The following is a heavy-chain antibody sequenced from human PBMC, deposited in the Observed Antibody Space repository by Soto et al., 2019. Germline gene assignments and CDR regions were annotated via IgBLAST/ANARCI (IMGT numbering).Heavy chain of an antibody. CDR3: TPGSGSFDY. Sequence: GGSVRLSCAASGFTFSGSAMHWVRQASGKGLEWVGRIRSKANSYATAYAASVKGRFTISRDDSKNTAYLQMNSLKTEDTAVYYCTPGSGSFDYWGLGTLVTVSS. CDR2: IRSKANSYAT. V-gene: IGHV3-73*01. CDR1: GFTFSGSA. D-gene: IGHD3-22*01. J-gene: IGHJ4*02.